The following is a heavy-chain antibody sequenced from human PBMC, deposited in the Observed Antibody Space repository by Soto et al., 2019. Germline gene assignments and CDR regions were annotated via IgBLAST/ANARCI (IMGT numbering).Heavy chain of an antibody. CDR1: GFTFSNYG. D-gene: IGHD3-10*01. V-gene: IGHV3-33*01. CDR3: ARFSGSGSSYDDGMDF. Sequence: VQLVESGGGVVQPGRSLRLSCAASGFTFSNYGMHWVRQAPGKGLEWVADVWFDGNNKNYADSVKGRFAISRDNSKNTLYLQMNSLRDEDTAVYYCARFSGSGSSYDDGMDFWGQGTTVTVSS. J-gene: IGHJ6*02. CDR2: VWFDGNNK.